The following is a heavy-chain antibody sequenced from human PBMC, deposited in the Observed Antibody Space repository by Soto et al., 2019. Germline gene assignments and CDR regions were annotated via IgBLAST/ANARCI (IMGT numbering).Heavy chain of an antibody. V-gene: IGHV3-11*06. J-gene: IGHJ5*02. CDR1: GFTFSDYY. CDR3: AREAGYSYGSGWFDP. D-gene: IGHD5-18*01. CDR2: ISSNSSYR. Sequence: PGGSLRLSSAASGFTFSDYYVSWIRQAPGKGLEWVSYISSNSSYRNYADSVKGRFTISRDNAKNSLYLQMNSLRAEDTAVYYCAREAGYSYGSGWFDPWGQGTLVTVSS.